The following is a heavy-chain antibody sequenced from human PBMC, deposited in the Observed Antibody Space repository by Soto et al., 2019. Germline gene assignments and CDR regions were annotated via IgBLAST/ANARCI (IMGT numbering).Heavy chain of an antibody. CDR2: VSSSCIYI. J-gene: IGHJ4*02. D-gene: IGHD5-18*01. V-gene: IGHV3-21*01. CDR1: GFTFSSYS. Sequence: GGSLRLSCAASGFTFSSYSMNWVRQAPGKGLVWVSSVSSSCIYIYYADSVKGRFTISRDNAKNSLYLQMNSLRAVDTAVYYCARDLGYSYGYFDYWGQGTLVTVSS. CDR3: ARDLGYSYGYFDY.